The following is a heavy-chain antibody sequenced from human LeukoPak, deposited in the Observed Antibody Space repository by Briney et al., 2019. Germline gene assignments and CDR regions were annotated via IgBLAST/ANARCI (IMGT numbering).Heavy chain of an antibody. CDR2: ISGSDGTT. D-gene: IGHD6-13*01. CDR1: GFTFTNHA. J-gene: IGHJ4*02. CDR3: AKGLSSSTWADFDF. Sequence: GGSLRLSCAASGFTFTNHAMSWVRQAPGMGLEWVSGISGSDGTTNYADSVKGRFTVSRDNSKNTLYLQMNSLRGEETAVYYCAKGLSSSTWADFDFWGQGTLVTVSS. V-gene: IGHV3-23*01.